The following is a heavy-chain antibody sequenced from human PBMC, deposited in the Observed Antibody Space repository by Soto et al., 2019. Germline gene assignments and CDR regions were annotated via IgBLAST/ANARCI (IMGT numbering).Heavy chain of an antibody. Sequence: LRLSCAASGFTFSSYAMSWVRQAPGKGLEWVSGISNSGASTYYADSVKGRFTVSRDKSQNTVYLQMNSLRPEDTAMYYCARDQWSDIWGQGTMVTVSS. CDR1: GFTFSSYA. CDR2: ISNSGAST. CDR3: ARDQWSDI. D-gene: IGHD2-15*01. V-gene: IGHV3-23*01. J-gene: IGHJ3*01.